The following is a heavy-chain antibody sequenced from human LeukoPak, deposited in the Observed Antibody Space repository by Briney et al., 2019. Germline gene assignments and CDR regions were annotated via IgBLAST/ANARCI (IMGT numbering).Heavy chain of an antibody. D-gene: IGHD3-3*01. CDR3: ARSHPTPTIFGVVIMARGVPPVDY. Sequence: SETLSLTCTVSGGSISSSSYYWGWIRQPPGKGLEWIGSIYYSGSTYYNPSLKSRVTISVDTSKNQFSLKLSSVTAADTAVYYCARSHPTPTIFGVVIMARGVPPVDYWGQGTLVTVSS. CDR1: GGSISSSSYY. CDR2: IYYSGST. J-gene: IGHJ4*02. V-gene: IGHV4-39*01.